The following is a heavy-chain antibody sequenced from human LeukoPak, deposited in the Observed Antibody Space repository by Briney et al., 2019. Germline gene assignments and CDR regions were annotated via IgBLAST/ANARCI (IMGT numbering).Heavy chain of an antibody. CDR2: INSDGSST. D-gene: IGHD6-19*01. CDR3: AKDGGAGYSSVNDAFDI. J-gene: IGHJ3*02. CDR1: GFTFSSYW. Sequence: GGSLRLSCAASGFTFSSYWMHWVRQAPGKGLVWVSRINSDGSSTSYADSVKGRFTISRDNAKNTLYLQMNSLRAEDTAVYYCAKDGGAGYSSVNDAFDIWGQGTMVTVSS. V-gene: IGHV3-74*01.